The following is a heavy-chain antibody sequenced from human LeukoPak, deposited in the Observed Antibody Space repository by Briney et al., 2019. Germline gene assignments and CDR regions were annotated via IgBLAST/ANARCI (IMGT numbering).Heavy chain of an antibody. CDR2: ICSGSAGTT. Sequence: GGSLRLSCAASGFTFSAYAMRWVRQAPGKGLEWVAAICSGSAGTTIYAESVKGRFTIPRDDSENTLYLEMSSLRGDDSAVYYCAKNCDSPMGVPYAMDVWGRGTTVTVSS. V-gene: IGHV3-23*01. D-gene: IGHD2-21*02. CDR3: AKNCDSPMGVPYAMDV. J-gene: IGHJ6*02. CDR1: GFTFSAYA.